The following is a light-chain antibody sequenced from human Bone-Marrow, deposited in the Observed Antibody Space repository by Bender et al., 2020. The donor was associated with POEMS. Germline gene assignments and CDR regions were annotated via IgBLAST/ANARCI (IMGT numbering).Light chain of an antibody. J-gene: IGLJ2*01. CDR1: SSVVGSYNL. CDR3: CSYASGSTWV. CDR2: EDN. V-gene: IGLV2-23*01. Sequence: QSALTQPASVSGSPGQSITISCTGTSSVVGSYNLVSWYQQHPGKAPKLIIYEDNRRPSGVSNRFSGSKSGNAASLTVSGLQAEDEADYYCCSYASGSTWVFGGGTKLTVL.